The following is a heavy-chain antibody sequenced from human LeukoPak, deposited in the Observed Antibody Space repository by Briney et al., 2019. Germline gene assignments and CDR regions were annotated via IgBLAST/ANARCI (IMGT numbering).Heavy chain of an antibody. D-gene: IGHD4-17*01. Sequence: SVKVSCKASGGTFSSYAISWVRQAPGQGLEWMGGIIPIFGTANYAQKFQARVTITTDESTSTAYMELSSLRSEDTAVYYCARSSIDYGDSGPSDYWGQGTLVTVSS. CDR2: IIPIFGTA. CDR3: ARSSIDYGDSGPSDY. CDR1: GGTFSSYA. V-gene: IGHV1-69*05. J-gene: IGHJ4*02.